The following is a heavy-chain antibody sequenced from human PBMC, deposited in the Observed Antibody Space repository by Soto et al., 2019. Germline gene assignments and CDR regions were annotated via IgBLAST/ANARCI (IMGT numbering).Heavy chain of an antibody. D-gene: IGHD6-6*01. CDR1: GGSFSGYY. CDR2: INHSGST. V-gene: IGHV4-34*01. Sequence: SETLSLTCAVYGGSFSGYYWSWIRQPPGKGLEWIGEINHSGSTNYNPSLKSRATISVDTSKNQFSLKLSSVTAADTAVYYCARDIAARPNPYYYYYGMDVWGQGTTVTVSS. CDR3: ARDIAARPNPYYYYYGMDV. J-gene: IGHJ6*02.